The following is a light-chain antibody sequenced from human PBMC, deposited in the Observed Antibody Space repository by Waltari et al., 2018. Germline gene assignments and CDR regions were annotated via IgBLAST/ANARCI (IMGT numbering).Light chain of an antibody. J-gene: IGKJ1*01. CDR1: QTLFYSSNNKNY. CDR2: WAS. Sequence: DIVMTQSPDSLAVSLGERATIHCKSSQTLFYSSNNKNYLALYQLKPGQPPKLLIFWASTRESGVPDRFSGSGSATDFTLTIDTLQAEDVAVYYCQQYYTTPTFGQGTKVEIK. CDR3: QQYYTTPT. V-gene: IGKV4-1*01.